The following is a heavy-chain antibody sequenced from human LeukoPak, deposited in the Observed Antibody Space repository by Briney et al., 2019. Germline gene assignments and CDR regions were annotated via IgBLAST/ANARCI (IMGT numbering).Heavy chain of an antibody. D-gene: IGHD4-11*01. V-gene: IGHV4-4*09. CDR1: GGSISSYY. Sequence: PSETLSLTCTVSGGSISSYYWSWIRQPPGKGLEWIGYIYTSGSINYNPSLKSRVTISVDTSKNQFSLKLSSVTAADTAVYYCARRGVTLVGWFDPWGQGTLVTVSS. CDR3: ARRGVTLVGWFDP. J-gene: IGHJ5*02. CDR2: IYTSGSI.